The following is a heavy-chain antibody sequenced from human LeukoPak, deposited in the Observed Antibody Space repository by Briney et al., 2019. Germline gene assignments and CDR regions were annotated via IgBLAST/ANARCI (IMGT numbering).Heavy chain of an antibody. J-gene: IGHJ1*01. V-gene: IGHV4-38-2*01. CDR1: GYSISSGYY. CDR3: ARGGELAAEYFQH. D-gene: IGHD1-26*01. Sequence: SETLSLTCAVSGYSISSGYYWGWIRQPPGKGLEWIGSIYHSGSTYYNPSLKSRATISVDTSKNQFSLKLSSVTAADTAVYYCARGGELAAEYFQHWGQGTLVTVSS. CDR2: IYHSGST.